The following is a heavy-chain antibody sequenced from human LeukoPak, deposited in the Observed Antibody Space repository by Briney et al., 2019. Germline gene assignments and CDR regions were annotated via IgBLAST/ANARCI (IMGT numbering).Heavy chain of an antibody. Sequence: GGSLRLSCAASGFTFSSYSMNGVRQAPGRGLEWVSSISSSSCYIYYADSLRGRFTIPRDNAKNTLYLQINSLRAEDTAVYYCARAPPYYYDSSGYHYYFDTWGQGTLVTVS. V-gene: IGHV3-21*01. CDR2: ISSSSCYI. D-gene: IGHD3-22*01. CDR3: ARAPPYYYDSSGYHYYFDT. CDR1: GFTFSSYS. J-gene: IGHJ4*02.